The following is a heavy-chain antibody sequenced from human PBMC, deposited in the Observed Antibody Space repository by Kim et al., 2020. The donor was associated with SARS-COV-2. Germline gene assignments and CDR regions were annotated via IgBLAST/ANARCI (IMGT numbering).Heavy chain of an antibody. Sequence: SETLSLTCTVSGGSISSSSYYWGWIRQPPGKGLEWIGSIYYSGSTYYNPSLKSRVTISVDTSKNQFSLKLSSVTAADTAVYYCATPGGWYAYWGQGTLVTVSS. CDR1: GGSISSSSYY. J-gene: IGHJ4*02. D-gene: IGHD6-19*01. CDR2: IYYSGST. V-gene: IGHV4-39*01. CDR3: ATPGGWYAY.